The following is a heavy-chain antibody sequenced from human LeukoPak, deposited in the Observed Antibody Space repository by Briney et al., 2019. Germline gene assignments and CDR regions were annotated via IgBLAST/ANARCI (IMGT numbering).Heavy chain of an antibody. CDR1: GGSKRCYF. CDR2: IYYSGST. V-gene: IGHV4-59*01. CDR3: ARGSDHYDCSGYRHFDL. J-gene: IGHJ2*01. Sequence: SETLSLTCTVSGGSKRCYFSSWIRQPPGKGLEWIGYIYYSGSTNYNPSLKSRVTISVDTSKNQFSLKLSSVTAADTAVYYCARGSDHYDCSGYRHFDLWGRGTLVTVSS. D-gene: IGHD3-22*01.